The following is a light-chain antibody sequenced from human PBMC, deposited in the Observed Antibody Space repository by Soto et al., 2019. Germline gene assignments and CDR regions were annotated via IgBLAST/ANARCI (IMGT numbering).Light chain of an antibody. CDR1: SSNIGNHP. CDR2: YND. CDR3: SSWDDSLHAHV. Sequence: QSVLTQPPSVSEAPRQRVTISCSGSSSNIGNHPVKWYHQLPGKAPTLLIYYNDLLPSGVSDRFSGSKSGTSASLVINGLQSEDEGDYYCSSWDDSLHAHVFGAGTKVTVL. J-gene: IGLJ1*01. V-gene: IGLV1-36*01.